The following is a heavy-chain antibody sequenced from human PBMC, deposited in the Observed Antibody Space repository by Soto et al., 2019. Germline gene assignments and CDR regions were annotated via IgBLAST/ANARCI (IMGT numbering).Heavy chain of an antibody. D-gene: IGHD6-6*01. CDR3: AREYSSSSYYYGMDV. V-gene: IGHV3-21*01. J-gene: IGHJ6*02. CDR1: EFTFSSYS. CDR2: ISSSSSYI. Sequence: EVQLVESGGGLVKPGGSLRLSCAASEFTFSSYSMNRVRQAPGKGLEWVSSISSSSSYIYYADSVKGRFIISRDNAKNSLYLQMNSLRAEDTAVYYCAREYSSSSYYYGMDVWGQGTTVTVSS.